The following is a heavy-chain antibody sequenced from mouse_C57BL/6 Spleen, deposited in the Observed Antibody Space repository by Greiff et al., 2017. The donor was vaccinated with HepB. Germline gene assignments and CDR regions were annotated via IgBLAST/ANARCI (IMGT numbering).Heavy chain of an antibody. CDR3: DKQIVDFGSSHAIDD. Sequence: VQLQQSVPGLVAPSQRLSITCTVSGFSLPSYGVYCVRQPPGKGLEWLGVLWGGGSTNYNSALMSRLSISKDNSKSQVFLKMNSLQTDDTAMYYCDKQIVDFGSSHAIDDLGQGTPVTVSS. J-gene: IGHJ4*01. V-gene: IGHV2-9*01. CDR1: GFSLPSYG. CDR2: LWGGGST. D-gene: IGHD1-1*01.